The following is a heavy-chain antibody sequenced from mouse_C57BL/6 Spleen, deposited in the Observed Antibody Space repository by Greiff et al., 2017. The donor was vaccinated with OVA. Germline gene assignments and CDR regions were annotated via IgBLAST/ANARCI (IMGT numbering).Heavy chain of an antibody. CDR3: ARIGTGTWFAY. D-gene: IGHD4-1*01. Sequence: EVQGVESGGGLVKPGGSLKLSCAASGFTFSDYGMHWVRQAPEKGLEWVAYISSCSSTIYYADTVKGRFTISRDNAKNTLFLQMTSLRSEDTAMYYCARIGTGTWFAYWGQGTLVTVSA. CDR2: ISSCSSTI. V-gene: IGHV5-17*01. J-gene: IGHJ3*01. CDR1: GFTFSDYG.